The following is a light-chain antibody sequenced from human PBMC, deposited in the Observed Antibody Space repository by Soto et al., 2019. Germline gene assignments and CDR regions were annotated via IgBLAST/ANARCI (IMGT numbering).Light chain of an antibody. J-gene: IGLJ1*01. Sequence: QSVLTQPASVSGSPGQSITISCTGTSSDVGGYNSVSWYRQDPGKAPKLMIYDVTNRPSGVSNRFSGSKSGNTASLTISGLQAEDEADYYCSSFTSGITYVFGTGTKVTAL. CDR2: DVT. CDR3: SSFTSGITYV. CDR1: SSDVGGYNS. V-gene: IGLV2-14*01.